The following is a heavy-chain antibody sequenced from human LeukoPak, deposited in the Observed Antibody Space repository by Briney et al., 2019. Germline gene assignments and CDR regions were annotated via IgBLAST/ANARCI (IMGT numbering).Heavy chain of an antibody. J-gene: IGHJ4*02. CDR3: AREPEWELRQFDY. CDR2: IYYTGST. V-gene: IGHV4-59*11. Sequence: KPSETLSLTCTVSGDSISNHYWSWIRQPPGMGLEWIGYIYYTGSTNYSPSLRSRVTISGDTSKKQFSLKLTSVTAADTAVYYCAREPEWELRQFDYWGQGTLVTVSS. CDR1: GDSISNHY. D-gene: IGHD1-26*01.